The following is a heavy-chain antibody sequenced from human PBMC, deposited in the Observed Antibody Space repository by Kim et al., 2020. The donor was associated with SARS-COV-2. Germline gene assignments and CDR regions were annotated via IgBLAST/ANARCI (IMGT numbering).Heavy chain of an antibody. CDR2: ISSSSSYT. V-gene: IGHV3-11*06. Sequence: GGSLRLSCAASGFTFSDYYMSWIRQAPGKGLEWVSYISSSSSYTNYADSVKGRFTISRDNAKNSLYLQMNSLRAEDTAVYYCARTLGAGPDYQLPFHYYYYYGMDVWGQGTTVTVSS. J-gene: IGHJ6*02. CDR3: ARTLGAGPDYQLPFHYYYYYGMDV. CDR1: GFTFSDYY. D-gene: IGHD2-2*01.